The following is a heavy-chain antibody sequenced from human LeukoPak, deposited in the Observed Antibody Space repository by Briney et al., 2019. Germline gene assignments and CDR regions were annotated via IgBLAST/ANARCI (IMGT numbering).Heavy chain of an antibody. CDR1: GFTFSSYA. Sequence: SGGSLRLSCAASGFTFSSYAMSWVRQAPGKGLEWVSAISSSGGSTYYADSVKGRFTISRDNSKNTLYLQMNSLRAEDTAVYYCAEDRAVVPAATYDYWGQGTLVTVSS. D-gene: IGHD2-2*01. V-gene: IGHV3-23*01. CDR3: AEDRAVVPAATYDY. CDR2: ISSSGGST. J-gene: IGHJ4*02.